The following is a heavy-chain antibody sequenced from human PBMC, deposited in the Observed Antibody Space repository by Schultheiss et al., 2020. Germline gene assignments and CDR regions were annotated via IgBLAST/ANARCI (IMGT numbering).Heavy chain of an antibody. CDR3: ARGQYYDFWSGAYYYYGMDV. CDR2: IGTAGDT. D-gene: IGHD3-3*01. J-gene: IGHJ6*02. CDR1: GFTFSSYD. V-gene: IGHV3-13*01. Sequence: GGSLRLSCAASGFTFSSYDMHWVRQATGKGLEWVSAIGTAGDTYYPGSVKGRFTISRENAKNSLYLQMNSLRAGDTAVYYCARGQYYDFWSGAYYYYGMDVWGQGTTVTVSS.